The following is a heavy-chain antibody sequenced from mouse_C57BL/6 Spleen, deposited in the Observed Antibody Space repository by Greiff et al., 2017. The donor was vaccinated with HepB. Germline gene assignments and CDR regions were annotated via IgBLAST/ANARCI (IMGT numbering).Heavy chain of an antibody. CDR3: ASLLWGDY. CDR2: IYPGDGDT. D-gene: IGHD2-1*01. V-gene: IGHV1-82*01. CDR1: GYAFSSSW. Sequence: QVQLQQSGPELVKPGASVKISCKASGYAFSSSWMNWVKQRPGKGLEWIGRIYPGDGDTNYNGKFKGKATLTADKSSSTAYMQLRSLTSEDSAVYFCASLLWGDYWGQGTTLTVSS. J-gene: IGHJ2*01.